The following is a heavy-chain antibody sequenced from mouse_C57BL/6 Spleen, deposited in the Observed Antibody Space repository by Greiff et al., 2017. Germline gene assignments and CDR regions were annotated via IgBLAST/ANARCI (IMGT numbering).Heavy chain of an antibody. Sequence: EVQLQQSGPELVKPGDSVKISCKASGYSFTGYFMNWVMQSHGKSLEWIGRINPYNGDTFYNPKFKGKATLTVDKSSSTAHMELRSLTSEDSAVYYCARLEAVVAPYFDYWGQGTTLTGSS. CDR3: ARLEAVVAPYFDY. CDR1: GYSFTGYF. CDR2: INPYNGDT. D-gene: IGHD1-1*01. J-gene: IGHJ2*01. V-gene: IGHV1-20*01.